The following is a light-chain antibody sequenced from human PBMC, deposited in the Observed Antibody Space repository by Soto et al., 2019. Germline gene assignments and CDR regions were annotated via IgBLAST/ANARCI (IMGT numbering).Light chain of an antibody. CDR3: QTWGTGLYV. V-gene: IGLV4-69*01. Sequence: QPVLTQSPSASASLGASVKLTCTLSSGHSSYAIAWHQQQPEKGPRYLMKVNSDGSHIKGDGIPDRFSGSSSSSGAERYLTISSLQSEDEADYYCQTWGTGLYVFGTGTKVTVL. CDR1: SGHSSYA. J-gene: IGLJ1*01. CDR2: VNSDGSH.